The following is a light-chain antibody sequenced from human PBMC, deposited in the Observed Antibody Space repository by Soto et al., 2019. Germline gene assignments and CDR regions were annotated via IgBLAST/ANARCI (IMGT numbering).Light chain of an antibody. CDR2: GAS. J-gene: IGKJ1*01. CDR3: QQYGATPGT. Sequence: EIVLTQSPDTLSLSPGERVTLSCRASQRVTNSYLAWYQQKPGQGPRLLIHGASSRATGTPDRFSGSGSGTDFTLTISRLEPEDFAVYYCQQYGATPGTFGQGTKLDIK. CDR1: QRVTNSY. V-gene: IGKV3-20*01.